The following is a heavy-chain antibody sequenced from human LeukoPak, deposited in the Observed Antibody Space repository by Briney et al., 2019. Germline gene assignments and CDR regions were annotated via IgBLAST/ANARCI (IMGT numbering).Heavy chain of an antibody. V-gene: IGHV3-53*01. CDR1: GFTVSSNY. D-gene: IGHD2-15*01. CDR2: IYSGGST. J-gene: IGHJ4*02. CDR3: AKSRSGGGSCYNY. Sequence: GGSLRLSCAASGFTVSSNYMSWVRQAPGKGLEWVSVIYSGGSTYYADPVKGRFTISRDNSKNTLYLQMNSLRAEDTAVYYCAKSRSGGGSCYNYWGQGTLVTVSS.